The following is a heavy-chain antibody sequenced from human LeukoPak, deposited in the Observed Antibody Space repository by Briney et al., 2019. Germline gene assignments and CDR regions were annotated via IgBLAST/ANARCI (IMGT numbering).Heavy chain of an antibody. D-gene: IGHD3-10*01. Sequence: GGSLRLSRAASGFTFSSYAMHWVRQAPGKGLEWVAVISYDGSNKYYADSVKGRFTISRDNSKNTLYLQMNSLRAEDTAVYYCARAGSPRYYYYYGMDVWGQGTTVTVSS. J-gene: IGHJ6*02. V-gene: IGHV3-30-3*01. CDR3: ARAGSPRYYYYYGMDV. CDR2: ISYDGSNK. CDR1: GFTFSSYA.